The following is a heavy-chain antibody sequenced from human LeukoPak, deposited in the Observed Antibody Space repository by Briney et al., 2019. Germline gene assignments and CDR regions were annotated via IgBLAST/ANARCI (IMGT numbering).Heavy chain of an antibody. Sequence: PGESLRLSCAASGFTFSSYAMSWVRQAPGKGLEWASAISGSGATTYYADSVKGRFTVSRDKSNNTLYLQMNSLRAEDTAVYYCAKDYAYYYGSGIGGFDYWGQGTLVTVSS. CDR1: GFTFSSYA. V-gene: IGHV3-23*01. J-gene: IGHJ4*02. D-gene: IGHD3-10*01. CDR3: AKDYAYYYGSGIGGFDY. CDR2: ISGSGATT.